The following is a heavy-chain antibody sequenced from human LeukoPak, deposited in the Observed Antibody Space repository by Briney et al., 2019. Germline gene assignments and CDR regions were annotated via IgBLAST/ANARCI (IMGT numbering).Heavy chain of an antibody. CDR3: ARQVSRSSGWYGY. CDR1: GYSLTSYW. Sequence: GESLKISCKGSGYSLTSYWIGWVRQMPGKGLEWMGIIYPGDSDTRHSPSFQGQVTISADKSIGTAYLQWSSLKASDTAMYYCARQVSRSSGWYGYWGQGTLVTVSS. CDR2: IYPGDSDT. D-gene: IGHD6-19*01. J-gene: IGHJ4*02. V-gene: IGHV5-51*01.